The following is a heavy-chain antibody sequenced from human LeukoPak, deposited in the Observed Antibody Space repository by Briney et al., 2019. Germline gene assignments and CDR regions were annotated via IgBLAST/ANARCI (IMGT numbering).Heavy chain of an antibody. V-gene: IGHV4-59*01. CDR1: GGSINSYY. D-gene: IGHD1-14*01. CDR3: ARDPLMAGDAFDI. CDR2: ISYSGST. Sequence: SETLSLTCTVSGGSINSYYWSWIRQPPGKGLEWIGYISYSGSTNYSPSLKSRVTISVDTSKNQFSLKLTSVTTADTAVYYCARDPLMAGDAFDIWGQGTMVTVSS. J-gene: IGHJ3*02.